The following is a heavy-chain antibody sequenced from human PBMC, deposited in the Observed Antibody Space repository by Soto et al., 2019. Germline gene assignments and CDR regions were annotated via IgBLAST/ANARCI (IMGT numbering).Heavy chain of an antibody. Sequence: SETLSLTCAVYGGSFSGYYWSWIRQPPGKGLEWIGDIYHSGSTYYNPSLKSRVTILVDTSKNQFSLKLSSVTAADTAVYYCARVRGYDSSGYLTSFDYWGLGTLVTVSS. CDR1: GGSFSGYY. V-gene: IGHV4-34*01. D-gene: IGHD3-22*01. CDR2: IYHSGST. J-gene: IGHJ4*02. CDR3: ARVRGYDSSGYLTSFDY.